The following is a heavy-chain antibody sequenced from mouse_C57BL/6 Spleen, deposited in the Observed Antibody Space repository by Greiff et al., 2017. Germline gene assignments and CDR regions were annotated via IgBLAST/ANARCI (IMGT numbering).Heavy chain of an antibody. CDR2: ISGGGGNT. Sequence: DVQLVESGGGLVKPGGSLKLSCAASGFTFSSYTMSWVRQTPEKRLEWVATISGGGGNTYYPDSVKGRFTISRDNAKNTLYLQMSSLRSEDTALYYCARTGFITTVVVNWYFDVWGTGTTVTVSS. D-gene: IGHD1-1*01. J-gene: IGHJ1*03. CDR1: GFTFSSYT. CDR3: ARTGFITTVVVNWYFDV. V-gene: IGHV5-9*01.